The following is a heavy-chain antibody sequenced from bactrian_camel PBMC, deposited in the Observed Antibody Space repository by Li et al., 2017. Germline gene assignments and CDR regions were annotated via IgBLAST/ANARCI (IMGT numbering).Heavy chain of an antibody. J-gene: IGHJ6*01. CDR3: ATHHDGGSWRPFGN. Sequence: VQLVESGGGSVQAGGSLRLSCVASTDTYSRYCMGWFRETPDKGREGVAATDRVGVSTYYADSVKGRFTISRDNARNTLYLQMNSLKTEDTAVYYCATHHDGGSWRPFGNWGQGTQVTVS. CDR2: TDRVGVST. D-gene: IGHD6*01. V-gene: IGHV3S31*01. CDR1: TDTYSRYC.